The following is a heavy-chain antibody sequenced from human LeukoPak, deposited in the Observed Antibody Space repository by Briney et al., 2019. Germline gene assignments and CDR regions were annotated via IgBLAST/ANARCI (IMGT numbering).Heavy chain of an antibody. CDR3: ARGMRDYMDYYYSSMDV. V-gene: IGHV3-21*01. CDR2: ISSSSSYI. CDR1: GFTFSSYS. J-gene: IGHJ6*03. Sequence: PGGSLRLSXAASGFTFSSYSMNWVRQAPGKGLEWVSAISSSSSYIYYADSVKGRFTISRDNAKNSLHLQMNSLRAEDTAVYYCARGMRDYMDYYYSSMDVWGKGTTVTVSS. D-gene: IGHD4-11*01.